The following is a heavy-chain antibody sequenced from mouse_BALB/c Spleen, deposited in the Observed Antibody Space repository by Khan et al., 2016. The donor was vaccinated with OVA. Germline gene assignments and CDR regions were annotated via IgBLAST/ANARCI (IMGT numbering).Heavy chain of an antibody. J-gene: IGHJ3*01. CDR1: GYTFTDYC. Sequence: QVQLQQSGAELARPGVSVKLSCKASGYTFTDYCINWVKQRTGQGLEWIGEIYPAISYTYYNEKFKAKSTLTADKSSSTASMQLSNLTSTTSAVYSCASKGAYGSGYGWFAYWGQGTLVTVSA. D-gene: IGHD1-1*01. CDR2: IYPAISYT. CDR3: ASKGAYGSGYGWFAY. V-gene: IGHV1-77*01.